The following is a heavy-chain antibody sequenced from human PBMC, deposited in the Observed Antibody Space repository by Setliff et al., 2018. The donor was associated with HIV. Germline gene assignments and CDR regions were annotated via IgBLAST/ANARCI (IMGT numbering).Heavy chain of an antibody. V-gene: IGHV3-23*01. J-gene: IGHJ4*02. D-gene: IGHD2-2*03. CDR3: AKVDNGHCTSASCRDFDY. CDR1: GFTFNAYA. CDR2: IDPSGSRI. Sequence: PGGSLRLSCAASGFTFNAYAMHWVRQPPGKGLEWVSAIDPSGSRIFYSDSVKGRFTISRDNSKNTLYLQMNSLTAEDTDVYYCAKVDNGHCTSASCRDFDYWGQGTLVTVSS.